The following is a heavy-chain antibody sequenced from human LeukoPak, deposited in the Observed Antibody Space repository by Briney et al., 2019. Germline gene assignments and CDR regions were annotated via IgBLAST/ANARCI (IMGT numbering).Heavy chain of an antibody. Sequence: GASVQVSCKASGYTFTTYAMNWVRQAPGQGLEWMGWINTNTGNPTYAHAFTGRCVFSLYTSVSTTYLQINILKAEDNAVYYCATLWFGECPPADFWGQGALVTVSS. J-gene: IGHJ4*02. CDR1: GYTFTTYA. D-gene: IGHD3-10*01. V-gene: IGHV7-4-1*02. CDR2: INTNTGNP. CDR3: ATLWFGECPPADF.